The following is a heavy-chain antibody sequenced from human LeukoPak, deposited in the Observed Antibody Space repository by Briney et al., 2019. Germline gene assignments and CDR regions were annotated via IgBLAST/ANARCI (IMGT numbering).Heavy chain of an antibody. CDR3: ARGPSIQLWSDPYYYYGMDV. CDR1: GGSFSGYY. CDR2: INHSGST. Sequence: PSETLSLTCAVYGGSFSGYYWSWIRQPPGKGLEWIGEINHSGSTNYNPSLKSRVTISVDTSKNQFSLKLSSVTAADTAVYYCARGPSIQLWSDPYYYYGMDVWGQGTTATVSS. J-gene: IGHJ6*02. D-gene: IGHD5-18*01. V-gene: IGHV4-34*01.